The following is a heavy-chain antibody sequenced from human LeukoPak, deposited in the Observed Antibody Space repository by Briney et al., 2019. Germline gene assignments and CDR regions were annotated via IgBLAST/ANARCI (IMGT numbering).Heavy chain of an antibody. CDR1: GGSISSYY. CDR3: ARGGVFSDFDY. V-gene: IGHV4-59*01. CDR2: IYYSGST. D-gene: IGHD3-10*01. Sequence: PSETLSLTCTVSGGSISSYYWSWIRQPPGKGLEWIGYIYYSGSTNYNPSLKSLVTISVDTSKNQFSLKLSSVTAADTAVYYCARGGVFSDFDYWGQGTLVTVSS. J-gene: IGHJ4*02.